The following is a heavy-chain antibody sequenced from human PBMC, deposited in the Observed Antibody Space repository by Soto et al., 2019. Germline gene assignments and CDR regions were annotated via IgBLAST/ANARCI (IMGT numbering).Heavy chain of an antibody. D-gene: IGHD3-22*01. CDR3: ARHSKVGIASIHYHFDY. Sequence: SETLSLTCTVSGGSISGGVGGLYYWSWIRQPPGKGLEWIGYIYYSGSTNYNPSLKSRVTISVDTSKNQFSLKLSSVTAADTAVYYCARHSKVGIASIHYHFDYWGQGTLVTV. J-gene: IGHJ4*02. CDR2: IYYSGST. V-gene: IGHV4-61*08. CDR1: GGSISGGVGGLYY.